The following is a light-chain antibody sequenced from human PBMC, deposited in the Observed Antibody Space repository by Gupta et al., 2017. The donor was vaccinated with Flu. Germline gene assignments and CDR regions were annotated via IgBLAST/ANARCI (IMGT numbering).Light chain of an antibody. Sequence: RATLSCRASQSVSSSYLAWYQQKPGQAPRLLIHGASSRATGIPDRFSGSGSGTDFTLTISRLEPEDCAVYYCQQYGNSPRTFGQGTKVEIK. J-gene: IGKJ2*01. V-gene: IGKV3-20*01. CDR1: QSVSSSY. CDR3: QQYGNSPRT. CDR2: GAS.